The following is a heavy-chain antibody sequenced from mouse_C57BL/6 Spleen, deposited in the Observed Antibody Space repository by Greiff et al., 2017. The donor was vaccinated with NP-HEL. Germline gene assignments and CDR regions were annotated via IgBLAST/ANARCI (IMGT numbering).Heavy chain of an antibody. Sequence: VKLVESDAELVKPGASVKISCKVSGYTFTDHTIHWMKQRPEQGLEWIGYIYPRDGSTKYNEKFKGKATLTADKSSSTAYMQLNSLTSEDSAVYFCARTLYSTNYFDYWGQGTTLTVSS. CDR3: ARTLYSTNYFDY. D-gene: IGHD2-5*01. J-gene: IGHJ2*01. CDR1: GYTFTDHT. V-gene: IGHV1-78*01. CDR2: IYPRDGST.